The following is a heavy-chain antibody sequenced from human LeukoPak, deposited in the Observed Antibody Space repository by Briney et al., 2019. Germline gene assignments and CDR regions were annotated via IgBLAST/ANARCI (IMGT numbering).Heavy chain of an antibody. CDR2: IYDDWRS. CDR1: GGSISSGGYF. J-gene: IGHJ4*02. V-gene: IGHV4-30-2*01. CDR3: AREQLATLGY. D-gene: IGHD1-1*01. Sequence: PSETLSLTCTVSGGSISSGGYFWSWIRHPPGKALEWIGYIYDDWRSYYNPSLQGRVTISVDGSKNQFSLKMNSATAADTAVYYCAREQLATLGYWGQGTLVIVSS.